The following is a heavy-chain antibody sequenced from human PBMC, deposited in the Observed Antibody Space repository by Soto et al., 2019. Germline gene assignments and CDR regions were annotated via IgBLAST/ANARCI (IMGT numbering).Heavy chain of an antibody. V-gene: IGHV1-8*01. J-gene: IGHJ6*02. CDR2: MNPNSGNT. CDR1: GYTFIGYD. CDR3: AREGQAPYYYYGMDV. Sequence: GASVKVSCKASGYTFIGYDINCVRQATGQGLEWMGWMNPNSGNTVYTQNFQGRVTMTRNTSISTAYMELNSLRSDDTAVYYCAREGQAPYYYYGMDVWGQGTAVTVSS.